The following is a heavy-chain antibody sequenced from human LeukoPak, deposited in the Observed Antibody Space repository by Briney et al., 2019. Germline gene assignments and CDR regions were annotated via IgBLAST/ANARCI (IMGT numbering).Heavy chain of an antibody. CDR3: ARDLLVVPAAILGY. CDR1: GFTFSSYS. CDR2: ISSSSSYI. Sequence: GGSLRLSCAASGFTFSSYSMNWVRQAPGNGLEWVSSISSSSSYIYYADSAKGRFTISRDNAKNSLYLQMNSLRAEDTAVYYCARDLLVVPAAILGYWGQGTLVTVSS. V-gene: IGHV3-21*01. D-gene: IGHD2-2*02. J-gene: IGHJ4*02.